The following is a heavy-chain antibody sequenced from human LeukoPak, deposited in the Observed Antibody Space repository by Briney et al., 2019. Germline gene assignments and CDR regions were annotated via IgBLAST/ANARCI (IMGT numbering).Heavy chain of an antibody. V-gene: IGHV3-9*01. CDR1: GFTFDDYA. J-gene: IGHJ6*03. CDR3: AKNGDSRAYYFFYMDV. Sequence: GRSLRLSCAASGFTFDDYAMHWVRQAPGKGLEWVSGISWNSGSIGYADSVKGRFTISRDNAKNSLYLQMNSLRVEDSALYYCAKNGDSRAYYFFYMDVWGKGTTVTVSS. CDR2: ISWNSGSI. D-gene: IGHD3-10*01.